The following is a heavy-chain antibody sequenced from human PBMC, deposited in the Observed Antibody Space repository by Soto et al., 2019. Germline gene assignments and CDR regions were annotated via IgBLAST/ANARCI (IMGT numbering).Heavy chain of an antibody. CDR3: AKGNILTGYYPPHYFDY. D-gene: IGHD3-9*01. V-gene: IGHV3-23*01. Sequence: PGGSLRLSCAASGFTFSSYAMSWVRQAPGRGLEWVSAISGGGDSTHYADSVKGRFTISRDNSKNTLYLQMNSLRAEDTAVYYCAKGNILTGYYPPHYFDYWGQETLVTVSS. CDR1: GFTFSSYA. J-gene: IGHJ4*02. CDR2: ISGGGDST.